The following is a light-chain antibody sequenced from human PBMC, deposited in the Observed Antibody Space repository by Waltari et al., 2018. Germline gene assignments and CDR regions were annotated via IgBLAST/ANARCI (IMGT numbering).Light chain of an antibody. Sequence: AIQLTQSPSSLSASVGDRVTITCRASQGISSALAWYRQKPGKAPKLLIYDASKLESGVPSRFSGSGSGTDFTLTISSLQPEDFATYHCQQFNSYPLTFGGWNKVEFK. J-gene: IGKJ4*01. CDR3: QQFNSYPLT. CDR1: QGISSA. CDR2: DAS. V-gene: IGKV1-13*02.